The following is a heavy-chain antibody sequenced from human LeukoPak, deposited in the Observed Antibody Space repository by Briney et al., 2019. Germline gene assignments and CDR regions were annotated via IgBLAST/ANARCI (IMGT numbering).Heavy chain of an antibody. D-gene: IGHD2-2*01. CDR1: GFTFDDHG. V-gene: IGHV3-20*04. J-gene: IGHJ6*03. CDR2: ITWNGGST. Sequence: PGGSLRLSCAASGFTFDDHGMSWVRQAPGKGLEWVSNITWNGGSTAYADSVKSRFTISTDNAKNSLYLQLNSLRDEDTALYYCARANDCSSTSCYVVGYYYYMDVWGKGTTVTISS. CDR3: ARANDCSSTSCYVVGYYYYMDV.